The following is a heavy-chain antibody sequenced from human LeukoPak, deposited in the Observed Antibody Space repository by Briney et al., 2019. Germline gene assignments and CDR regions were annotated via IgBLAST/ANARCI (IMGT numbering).Heavy chain of an antibody. CDR1: GYTFTSYG. CDR2: INTNTGNP. D-gene: IGHD1-7*01. V-gene: IGHV7-4-1*02. Sequence: ASVKVSCKASGYTFTSYGISWVRQAPGQGLEWMGWINTNTGNPTYAQGFTGRFVFSLDTSVSTAYLQISSLKAEDTAVYYCARDPWVTGTTEPAWGQGTLVTVSS. CDR3: ARDPWVTGTTEPA. J-gene: IGHJ5*02.